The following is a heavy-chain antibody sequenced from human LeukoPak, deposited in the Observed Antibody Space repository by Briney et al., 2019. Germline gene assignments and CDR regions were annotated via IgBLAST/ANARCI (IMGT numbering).Heavy chain of an antibody. J-gene: IGHJ5*02. D-gene: IGHD1-1*01. CDR3: ARRRDAVQPIGRFDP. V-gene: IGHV3-23*01. Sequence: GGTLRLSCAASGFTFSSYGMSWVRQAPGKGLEWVSAISGSGGSTYYADSVKGRFTISRDNAKNSLYLQMNSLRAEDTAVYYCARRRDAVQPIGRFDPWGQGTLVTVSS. CDR1: GFTFSSYG. CDR2: ISGSGGST.